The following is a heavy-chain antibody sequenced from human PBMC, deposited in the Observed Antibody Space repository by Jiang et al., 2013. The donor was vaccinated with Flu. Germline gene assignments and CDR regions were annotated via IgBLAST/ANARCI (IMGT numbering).Heavy chain of an antibody. V-gene: IGHV3-43*02. CDR2: ISGDGGST. Sequence: GKGLEWVSLISGDGGSTYYADSVKGRFTISRDNSKNSLYLQMNSLRTEDTALYYCAKDTSSNAVGDYYDYWGQGTLVTVSS. J-gene: IGHJ4*02. CDR3: AKDTSSNAVGDYYDY. D-gene: IGHD4-17*01.